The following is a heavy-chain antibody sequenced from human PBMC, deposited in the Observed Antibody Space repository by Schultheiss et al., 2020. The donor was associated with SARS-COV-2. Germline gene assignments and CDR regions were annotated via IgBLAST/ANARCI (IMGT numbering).Heavy chain of an antibody. CDR1: GFTFSSYG. CDR2: IWYDGSNK. D-gene: IGHD6-13*01. V-gene: IGHV3-33*01. CDR3: ARSLLVPYSSRSYDAFDI. Sequence: GGSLRLSCAASGFTFSSYGMHWVRQAPGKGLEWVAVIWYDGSNKYYADSVKGRFTISRDNSKNTLYLQMNSLRAEDTAVYYCARSLLVPYSSRSYDAFDIWGQGTMVTVS. J-gene: IGHJ3*02.